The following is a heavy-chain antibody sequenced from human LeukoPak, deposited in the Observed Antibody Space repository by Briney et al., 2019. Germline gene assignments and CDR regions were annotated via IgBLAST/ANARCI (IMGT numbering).Heavy chain of an antibody. CDR2: ISGSGGST. V-gene: IGHV3-23*01. Sequence: PGGSLRLSCAASGFTFSSYAMSWVRQAPGKGLEWVSAISGSGGSTYYADSVKGRFTISRDNSKNTLYLQMNSLGAEDTAVYYCAKDPNPRQQGNYYYYGMDVWGQGTTVTVSS. CDR3: AKDPNPRQQGNYYYYGMDV. CDR1: GFTFSSYA. J-gene: IGHJ6*02. D-gene: IGHD6-13*01.